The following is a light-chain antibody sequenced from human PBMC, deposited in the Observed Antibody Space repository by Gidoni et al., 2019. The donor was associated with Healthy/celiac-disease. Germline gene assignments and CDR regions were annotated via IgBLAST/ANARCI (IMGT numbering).Light chain of an antibody. Sequence: IQMTQSPSSLSASVGDRVTITCQASQDISNYLNWYQQKPGKAPKLLIYDASNLETGVPSRFSGSGSGTDFTFTISSLQPEDIATYYCQQYDNLPPNFXGXTKVEIK. CDR2: DAS. CDR1: QDISNY. CDR3: QQYDNLPPN. V-gene: IGKV1-33*01. J-gene: IGKJ4*01.